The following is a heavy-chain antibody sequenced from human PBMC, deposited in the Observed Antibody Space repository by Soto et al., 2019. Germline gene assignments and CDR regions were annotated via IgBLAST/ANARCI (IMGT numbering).Heavy chain of an antibody. CDR1: GGSINGYY. J-gene: IGHJ4*02. CDR2: IYYSGTT. CDR3: ARHYNSGTYPLDY. Sequence: QVQLQESGPGLVKPSETLSLTCTVSGGSINGYYWSWFRQPPGKGLEWIGYIYYSGTTNYNPSLKSRVTISRDTSRNQFSLKLSSVTAADTAVYYCARHYNSGTYPLDYWGQGTLVTVSS. V-gene: IGHV4-59*01. D-gene: IGHD3-10*01.